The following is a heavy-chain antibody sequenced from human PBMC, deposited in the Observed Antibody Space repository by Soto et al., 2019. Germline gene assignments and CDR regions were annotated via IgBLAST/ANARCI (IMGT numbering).Heavy chain of an antibody. Sequence: GASVKVSCKASGYTFTGYYMYWARQAPGQGLEWMGWINPNSGGTNYAQKFQGRVTMTRDTSISAAYMELSRLRSDDTAVYYCARDFQEGIAVDGQTSAFDYWGQRTLVTVSS. V-gene: IGHV1-2*02. CDR3: ARDFQEGIAVDGQTSAFDY. D-gene: IGHD6-19*01. CDR2: INPNSGGT. CDR1: GYTFTGYY. J-gene: IGHJ4*02.